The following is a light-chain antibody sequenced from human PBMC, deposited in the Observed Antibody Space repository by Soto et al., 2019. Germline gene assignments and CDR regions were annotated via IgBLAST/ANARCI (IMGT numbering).Light chain of an antibody. Sequence: DIQMTQSPSSLSASVGDRVTITCRASQSISSYLNWYQQKPGKAPKLLIYAASSLQSGVPSRFSGSGSGTDFTLTISSLQAEDFATYYCQQLSTYPSTFGQGTRLEIK. CDR2: AAS. CDR1: QSISSY. V-gene: IGKV1-39*01. CDR3: QQLSTYPST. J-gene: IGKJ5*01.